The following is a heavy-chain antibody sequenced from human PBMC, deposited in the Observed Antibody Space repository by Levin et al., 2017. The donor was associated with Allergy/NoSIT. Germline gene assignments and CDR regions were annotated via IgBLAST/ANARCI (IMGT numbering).Heavy chain of an antibody. CDR3: ARDSIRYFYGMDV. Sequence: GESLKISCAASGFTFSDYYMTWIRQAPGKGLEWVSYISSSGTTKYYADSVKGRFTISRDNAKNSLSLQMNSLRADDTAVYYCARDSIRYFYGMDVWGQGTTVTVSS. CDR2: ISSSGTTK. CDR1: GFTFSDYY. D-gene: IGHD3-16*01. J-gene: IGHJ6*02. V-gene: IGHV3-11*01.